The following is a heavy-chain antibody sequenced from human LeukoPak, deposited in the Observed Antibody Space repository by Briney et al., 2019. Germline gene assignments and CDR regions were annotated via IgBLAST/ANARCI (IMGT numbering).Heavy chain of an antibody. J-gene: IGHJ5*02. CDR3: ARITIP. D-gene: IGHD3-3*01. Sequence: QTGGSLRLSCAVSGLSFSNYWMHWVRHAPGKGLVWVARTNLHGTTVDYADSVKGRFTISRDNAKNTLFLQMNSLRAEDTAVYYCARITIPWGQGTLVTVSS. CDR1: GLSFSNYW. V-gene: IGHV3-74*01. CDR2: TNLHGTTV.